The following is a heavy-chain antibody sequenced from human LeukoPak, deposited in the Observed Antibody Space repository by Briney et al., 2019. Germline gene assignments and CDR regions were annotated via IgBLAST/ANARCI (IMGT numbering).Heavy chain of an antibody. CDR1: GYTFTGYY. J-gene: IGHJ6*02. D-gene: IGHD2-8*01. Sequence: APVKVSCKASGYTFTGYYMHWVRQAPGQGLEWMGWINPNSGGTNYAQKFQGRVTMTRDTSISTAYMELSRLRSDDTAVYYCARDSSCTNGVCYTGLMDVWGQGTTVTVSS. V-gene: IGHV1-2*02. CDR2: INPNSGGT. CDR3: ARDSSCTNGVCYTGLMDV.